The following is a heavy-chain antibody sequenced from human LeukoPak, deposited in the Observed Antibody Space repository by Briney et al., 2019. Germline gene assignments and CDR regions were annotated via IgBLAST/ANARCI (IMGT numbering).Heavy chain of an antibody. D-gene: IGHD3-10*01. J-gene: IGHJ5*02. V-gene: IGHV3-23*01. Sequence: PGGSLRLSCAASGFTFSNYAMSWVRQAPGKGLEWVSVISGSGSNTYYADSVKGRFTISRDNSKNTLYLQMNSLRAEDTAVYYCAKDARGSGSYRPNWFDPWGQGTLVTVSS. CDR1: GFTFSNYA. CDR2: ISGSGSNT. CDR3: AKDARGSGSYRPNWFDP.